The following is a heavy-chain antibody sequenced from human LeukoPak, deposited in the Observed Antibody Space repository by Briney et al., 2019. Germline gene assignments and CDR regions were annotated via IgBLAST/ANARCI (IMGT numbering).Heavy chain of an antibody. J-gene: IGHJ5*02. CDR3: ARGRRIAAAGRNWFDP. CDR1: GGSFSGYY. D-gene: IGHD6-13*01. CDR2: INHSGST. V-gene: IGHV4-34*01. Sequence: SETLSLTCAVYGGSFSGYYWSWIRQPPGKGLEWIGEINHSGSTNYNPSLKSRVTISVDTSKNQFSLKLSSVTAADTAVYYCARGRRIAAAGRNWFDPWGQGTLVTVSS.